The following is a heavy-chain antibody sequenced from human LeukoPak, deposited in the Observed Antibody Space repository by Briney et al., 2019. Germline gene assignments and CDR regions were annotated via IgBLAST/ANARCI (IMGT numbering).Heavy chain of an antibody. Sequence: GGSLKLSCSASGFTFSSYAMHWVRQAPGKGLEYVSAISSNGGSTYYADSVKGRFTISRDNSKNTLYLQMSSLRAEDTAVYYCVKATYYYGSGSYEIYYYGMDVWGQGTTVTVSS. D-gene: IGHD3-10*01. CDR3: VKATYYYGSGSYEIYYYGMDV. CDR2: ISSNGGST. V-gene: IGHV3-64D*06. J-gene: IGHJ6*02. CDR1: GFTFSSYA.